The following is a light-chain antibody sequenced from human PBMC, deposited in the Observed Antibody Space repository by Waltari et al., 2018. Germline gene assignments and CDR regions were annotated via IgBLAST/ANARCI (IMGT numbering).Light chain of an antibody. J-gene: IGLJ3*02. CDR3: QTGGHGTWV. V-gene: IGLV4-69*01. Sequence: QLVLTQSPSASASLGASVKLTCTLSSGHSSNVIAWLQQQPKKGPRYLMKVNSDGSHNTGDAIPARVSGSSAGAERSLTISSLQSEDEADYYCQTGGHGTWVFGGGTKLTVL. CDR2: VNSDGSH. CDR1: SGHSSNV.